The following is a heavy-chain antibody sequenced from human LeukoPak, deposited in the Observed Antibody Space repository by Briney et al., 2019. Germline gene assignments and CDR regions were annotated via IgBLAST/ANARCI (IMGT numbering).Heavy chain of an antibody. J-gene: IGHJ5*02. V-gene: IGHV1-8*02. CDR2: MNPNSGNT. CDR3: AGSYSYGYEYWFDP. Sequence: ASVKVSCKASGGTFSSYAINWVRQATGQGLEWMGWMNPNSGNTGYAQKFQGRVTMTRNTSISTAYMELSSLRSEDTAVYYCAGSYSYGYEYWFDPWGQGTLVTVSS. CDR1: GGTFSSYA. D-gene: IGHD5-18*01.